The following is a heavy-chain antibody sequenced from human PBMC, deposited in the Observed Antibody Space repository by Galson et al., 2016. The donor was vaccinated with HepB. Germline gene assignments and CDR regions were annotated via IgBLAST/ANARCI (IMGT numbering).Heavy chain of an antibody. J-gene: IGHJ4*02. Sequence: QSGAEVKKPGESLKISCQGSGYTFTNHWIGWVRQMPGKGLEWMGIIYPGDSDTRYSPSFQGQVTISADKSIGTAYLQWRSLKASDTAIYYCARHSSDSSGSYFDYWGQGTLVTVSS. CDR3: ARHSSDSSGSYFDY. CDR2: IYPGDSDT. V-gene: IGHV5-51*01. CDR1: GYTFTNHW. D-gene: IGHD3-22*01.